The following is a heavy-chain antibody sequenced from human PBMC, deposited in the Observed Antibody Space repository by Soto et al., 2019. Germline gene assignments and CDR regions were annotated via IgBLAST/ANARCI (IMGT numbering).Heavy chain of an antibody. CDR1: GYSFTSYW. V-gene: IGHV5-51*01. D-gene: IGHD3-3*01. Sequence: GESLKISCKGSGYSFTSYWIGWVRQMPGKGLEWMGIIYPGDSDTRYSPSFQGQVTISADKSISTAYLQWSSLKASDTAMYYCARGPQTYYDFWSGQPEPYYFDYWGQGTLVTVSS. J-gene: IGHJ4*02. CDR3: ARGPQTYYDFWSGQPEPYYFDY. CDR2: IYPGDSDT.